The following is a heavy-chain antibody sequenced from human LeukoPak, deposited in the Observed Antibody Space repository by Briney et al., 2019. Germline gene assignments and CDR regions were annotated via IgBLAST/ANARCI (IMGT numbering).Heavy chain of an antibody. J-gene: IGHJ3*02. CDR1: GFTFSSYW. CDR3: ARARGGGGALDI. V-gene: IGHV3-74*01. D-gene: IGHD3-10*01. CDR2: IYSDGSIT. Sequence: GGSLRLSCAASGFTFSSYWMQWVRYAPGKGLVWVSRIYSDGSITSYADSVKGRFTISRDNAKNTLYVQMNSLRVEDTAVYYCARARGGGGALDIWGQGTMVIVSS.